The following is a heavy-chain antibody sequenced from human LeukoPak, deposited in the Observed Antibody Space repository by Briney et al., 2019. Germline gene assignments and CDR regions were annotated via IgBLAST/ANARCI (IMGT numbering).Heavy chain of an antibody. J-gene: IGHJ3*02. D-gene: IGHD3-22*01. CDR2: ISSSSNYI. CDR1: GFTFSTYS. Sequence: GGSPRLSCAASGFTFSTYSMNWVRQAPGKGLEWVSSISSSSNYIYYADSVKGRFTISRDNAKNSLYLQMNSLRAEDTAVYYCAREFVVVVIPQPYAFDIWGQGTMVTVSS. V-gene: IGHV3-21*01. CDR3: AREFVVVVIPQPYAFDI.